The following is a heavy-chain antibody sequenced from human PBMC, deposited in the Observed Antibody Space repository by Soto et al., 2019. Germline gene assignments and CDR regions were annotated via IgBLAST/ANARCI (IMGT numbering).Heavy chain of an antibody. D-gene: IGHD6-13*01. J-gene: IGHJ6*02. CDR1: GFTFSSYG. V-gene: IGHV3-30*18. CDR3: AKDVVAAAGTYGYYYYYGMDV. CDR2: ISYDGSNK. Sequence: GGSLRLSCAASGFTFSSYGMHWVRQAPGKGLEWVAVISYDGSNKYYADSVKGRFTISRDNSKNTLYLQMNSLRAEDTAVYYCAKDVVAAAGTYGYYYYYGMDVWGQGTTVTVS.